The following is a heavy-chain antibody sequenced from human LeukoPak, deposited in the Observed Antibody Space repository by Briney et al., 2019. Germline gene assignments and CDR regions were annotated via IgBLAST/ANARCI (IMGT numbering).Heavy chain of an antibody. J-gene: IGHJ4*02. V-gene: IGHV4-39*07. D-gene: IGHD6-25*01. CDR2: IYYSGST. CDR1: GGSISSSSYY. CDR3: ARVAAFLDY. Sequence: SETLSLTCTVSGGSISSSSYYWGWIRQPPGKGLEWIGSIYYSGSTYYNPSLKSRVTISVDTSKNQFSLKLSSVTAADTAVYYCARVAAFLDYWGQGTLVTVSS.